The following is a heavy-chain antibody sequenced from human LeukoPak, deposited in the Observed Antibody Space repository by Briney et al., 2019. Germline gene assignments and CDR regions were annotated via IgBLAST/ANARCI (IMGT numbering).Heavy chain of an antibody. CDR3: ARLRNVGGNPHPFYV. CDR1: GFTFSSYG. V-gene: IGHV3-30*03. Sequence: PGGSLRLSCAASGFTFSSYGMHWVRQALGKGLEWVAVISYDGSNKYYADSVKGRFTISRDNSKNTLYLQMNSLRAEDTAVYYCARLRNVGGNPHPFYVWGQGTTVTVSS. CDR2: ISYDGSNK. D-gene: IGHD4-23*01. J-gene: IGHJ3*01.